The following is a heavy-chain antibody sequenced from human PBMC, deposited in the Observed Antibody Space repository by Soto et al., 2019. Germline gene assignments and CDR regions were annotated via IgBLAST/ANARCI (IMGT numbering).Heavy chain of an antibody. CDR1: GYTFTGYY. Sequence: GASVKVSCKASGYTFTGYYMHWVRQAPGQGLEWMGWINPNSGGTNYAQKFQGWVTMTGDTSIDTAYMELSRLRSDDTAVYYCATGYCTNGVCYPGDYYYGMDVWGQGTTVTVSS. CDR2: INPNSGGT. J-gene: IGHJ6*02. CDR3: ATGYCTNGVCYPGDYYYGMDV. V-gene: IGHV1-2*04. D-gene: IGHD2-8*01.